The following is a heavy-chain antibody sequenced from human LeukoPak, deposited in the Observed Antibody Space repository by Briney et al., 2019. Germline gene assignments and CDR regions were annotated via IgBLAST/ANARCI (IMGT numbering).Heavy chain of an antibody. CDR1: EYTFTASY. J-gene: IGHJ6*02. V-gene: IGHV1-2*06. CDR3: ASRSRHSYYYGLDV. Sequence: ASVKVSCKASEYTFTASYIHWVRQAPGQGLEWMGRINPNSGDTNYAQKFQGRVTMTRDTSVSTAYMELRRLRSDDTAVYYCASRSRHSYYYGLDVWGQGTTVTVSS. CDR2: INPNSGDT.